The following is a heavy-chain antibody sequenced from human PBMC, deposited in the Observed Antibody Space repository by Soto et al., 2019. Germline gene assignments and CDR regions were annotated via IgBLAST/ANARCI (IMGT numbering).Heavy chain of an antibody. J-gene: IGHJ4*02. CDR2: IYYSGST. Sequence: QLQLQESGPGLVKPSETLSLTCTVSGGSISSSSYYWGWIRQPPGKGLEWIGSIYYSGSTYYNPSLKSRVTISVDTSKNQFSLKLSSVTAADTAVYYCARVFYGDYHFDYWGQGTLVTVSS. CDR3: ARVFYGDYHFDY. CDR1: GGSISSSSYY. V-gene: IGHV4-39*01. D-gene: IGHD4-17*01.